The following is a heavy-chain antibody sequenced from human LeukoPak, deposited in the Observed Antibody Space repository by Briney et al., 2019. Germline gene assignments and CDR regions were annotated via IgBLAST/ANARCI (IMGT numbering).Heavy chain of an antibody. CDR1: GFSFSNAW. J-gene: IGHJ4*02. CDR3: TPGVQSWLNY. CDR2: IKSKSDGGTT. Sequence: GGSLRLSCATSGFSFSNAWMTWVRQAPGKGLEWVGRIKSKSDGGTTDYAAPVKGRFTISRDDSKNTMYLQMNSLKTEDTAVYYCTPGVQSWLNYWGQGTLATVSS. D-gene: IGHD3-22*01. V-gene: IGHV3-15*05.